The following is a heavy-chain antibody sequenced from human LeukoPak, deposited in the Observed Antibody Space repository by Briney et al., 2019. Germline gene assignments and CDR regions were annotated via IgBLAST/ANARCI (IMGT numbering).Heavy chain of an antibody. CDR3: ARGRGYPLDAFDI. Sequence: GGSLRLSCAASGFTFSSYGMHWVRQAPGKGLEWVAVIWYDESNRYYADSVKGRFTISRDNSKNTLYLQMNSLRAEDTAVYYCARGRGYPLDAFDIWGQGIMVTVSS. CDR1: GFTFSSYG. D-gene: IGHD5-18*01. CDR2: IWYDESNR. V-gene: IGHV3-33*01. J-gene: IGHJ3*02.